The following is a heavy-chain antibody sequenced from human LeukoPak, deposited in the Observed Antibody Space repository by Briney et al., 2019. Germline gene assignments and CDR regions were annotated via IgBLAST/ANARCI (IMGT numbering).Heavy chain of an antibody. CDR3: AKGSGGSCHSATDY. V-gene: IGHV3-23*01. D-gene: IGHD2-15*01. Sequence: GGSLRLSCAASGFSFSSYAMNWVRQAPGKGLEWVSVICGSSSSTYYVDSVKGRFTISRDNSKNTLYLQMNSLRAEDTAIYYCAKGSGGSCHSATDYWAREPWSPSPQ. CDR1: GFSFSSYA. J-gene: IGHJ4*02. CDR2: ICGSSSST.